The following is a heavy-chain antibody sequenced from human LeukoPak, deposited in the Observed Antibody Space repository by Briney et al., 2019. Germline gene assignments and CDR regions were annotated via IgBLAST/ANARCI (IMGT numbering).Heavy chain of an antibody. CDR3: ARESGYHGSGFDP. CDR1: GFTFSSYW. CDR2: IKQDGSEK. Sequence: SGGSLRLSCAASGFTFSSYWMSWVRQAPGKGLEWVANIKQDGSEKYYVDSVKGRFTISRDNAKNTLYLQMNSLRDEDTAVYYCARESGYHGSGFDPWGQGTLVTVSS. D-gene: IGHD3-10*01. V-gene: IGHV3-7*01. J-gene: IGHJ5*02.